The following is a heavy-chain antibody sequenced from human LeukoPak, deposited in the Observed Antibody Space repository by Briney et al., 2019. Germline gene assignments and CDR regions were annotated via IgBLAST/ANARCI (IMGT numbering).Heavy chain of an antibody. CDR2: ISTSSSYI. CDR1: GFTFSRYS. D-gene: IGHD2-2*01. V-gene: IGHV3-21*01. Sequence: GGSLRLSCAASGFTFSRYSMNWVRQAPGKGLEWVSSISTSSSYIYYADSLKGRFTISRDNAKNSLYLQMNSLGAEDTAVYYCARRIVVAQISSSYYYMDVWGKGTTVTVSS. CDR3: ARRIVVAQISSSYYYMDV. J-gene: IGHJ6*03.